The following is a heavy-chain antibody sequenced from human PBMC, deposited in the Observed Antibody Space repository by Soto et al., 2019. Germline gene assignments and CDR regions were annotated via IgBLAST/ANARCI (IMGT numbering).Heavy chain of an antibody. J-gene: IGHJ6*02. V-gene: IGHV3-30-3*01. CDR2: ISYDGSNK. CDR3: ARGSVRSDYYYGMDV. Sequence: QVQLVESGGGVVQPGRSLRLSCAASGFTFSSYAMHWVRQAPGKGLEWVAVISYDGSNKYYADSVKGRFTISRDNSKNTLYLQMNSLRAEDTAVYYCARGSVRSDYYYGMDVWGQGTTVTVSS. D-gene: IGHD3-3*01. CDR1: GFTFSSYA.